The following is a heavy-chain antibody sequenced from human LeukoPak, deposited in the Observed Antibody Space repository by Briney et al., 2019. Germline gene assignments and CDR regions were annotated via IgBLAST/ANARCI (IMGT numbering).Heavy chain of an antibody. J-gene: IGHJ6*02. V-gene: IGHV4-34*01. Sequence: SETMSLTCAVYGGSFSGYYWSWIRQPPGKGLEWIGEINHSGSTNYNPSLKSRVTISVDTFKNQFSLKLSSVTAADTAVYYCARGGDIVVVPAATYYGMDVWGQGTTVTVSS. D-gene: IGHD2-2*01. CDR1: GGSFSGYY. CDR3: ARGGDIVVVPAATYYGMDV. CDR2: INHSGST.